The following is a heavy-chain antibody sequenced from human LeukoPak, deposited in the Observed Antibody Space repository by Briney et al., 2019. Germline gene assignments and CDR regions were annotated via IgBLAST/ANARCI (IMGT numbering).Heavy chain of an antibody. CDR3: ARSVVLMVYAIPWYYYYYMDV. Sequence: SETLSLTCTVSGGSISSYYWSWIRQPPGKGLEWIGYIYYSGSTNYNPSLKSRVTISVDTSKNQFSLKLSSVTAADTAVYYCARSVVLMVYAIPWYYYYYMDVWGKGTTVTVSS. J-gene: IGHJ6*03. V-gene: IGHV4-59*12. D-gene: IGHD2-8*01. CDR1: GGSISSYY. CDR2: IYYSGST.